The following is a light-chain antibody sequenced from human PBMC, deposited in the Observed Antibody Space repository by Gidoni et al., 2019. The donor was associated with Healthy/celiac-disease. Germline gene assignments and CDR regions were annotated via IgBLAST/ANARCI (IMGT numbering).Light chain of an antibody. J-gene: IGKJ1*01. V-gene: IGKV1-39*01. Sequence: DIQMTQSPSSLSASVGDRVTITSRASQSISSYLNWYQQKPGKAPKLLSYAASSLQSGVPSRFSGSGSGTDFTLTISSRQPEDFATYYCQQSYSTPTWTFGQGTKVEIK. CDR3: QQSYSTPTWT. CDR2: AAS. CDR1: QSISSY.